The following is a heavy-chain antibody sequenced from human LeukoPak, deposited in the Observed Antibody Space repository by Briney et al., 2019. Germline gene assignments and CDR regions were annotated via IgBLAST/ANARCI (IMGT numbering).Heavy chain of an antibody. CDR1: GFTFSSYA. V-gene: IGHV3-23*01. CDR2: ISGSGGST. J-gene: IGHJ3*02. Sequence: SGGSLRLSXAASGFTFSSYAMSWVRQAPGKGLEWVSAISGSGGSTYYADSVKGRFTISRDNSKNTLYLQMNSLRAEDTAVYYCAKDGADFWSGYYIDAFDIWGQGTMVTVSS. CDR3: AKDGADFWSGYYIDAFDI. D-gene: IGHD3-3*01.